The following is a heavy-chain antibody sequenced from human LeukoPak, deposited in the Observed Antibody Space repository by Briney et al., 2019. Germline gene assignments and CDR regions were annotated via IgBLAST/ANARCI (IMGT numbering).Heavy chain of an antibody. D-gene: IGHD3-3*01. CDR1: GGSISSGDYY. Sequence: SETLSLTCTVSGGSISSGDYYWSWIRQPPGKGLEWIGYIYYSGSTNYNPSLKSRVTISVDTSKNQFSLKLSSVTAADTAVYYCARSVLRFLEWLPYFDYWAREPWSPSPQ. CDR2: IYYSGST. V-gene: IGHV4-61*08. CDR3: ARSVLRFLEWLPYFDY. J-gene: IGHJ4*02.